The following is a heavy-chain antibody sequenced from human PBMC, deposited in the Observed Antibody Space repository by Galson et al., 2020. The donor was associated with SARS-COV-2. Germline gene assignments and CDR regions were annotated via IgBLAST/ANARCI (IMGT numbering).Heavy chain of an antibody. D-gene: IGHD2-2*01. CDR2: IYLSGST. CDR1: GAPISSNNW. CDR3: ARGPVPGVSDFDS. J-gene: IGHJ4*02. V-gene: IGHV4-4*02. Sequence: SKTLSLTCAVSGAPISSNNWWNWVRQPPGKGLEWIGEIYLSGSTHYNPSLRSRVTISLDKSNNHFSLTLTSVTAADTAVYYCARGPVPGVSDFDSWGQGTLVTVSS.